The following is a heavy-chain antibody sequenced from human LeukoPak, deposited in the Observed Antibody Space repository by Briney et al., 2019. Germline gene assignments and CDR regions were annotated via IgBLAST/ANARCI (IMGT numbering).Heavy chain of an antibody. CDR1: GFTFSSYA. CDR2: VTKSGDTA. D-gene: IGHD2-15*01. CDR3: AENRGDITSARVGCDY. J-gene: IGHJ4*02. Sequence: PGGSLRLSCAASGFTFSSYAMTWVRQAPGKGLEWVSAVTKSGDTAYYADSVKGRFTVSRDNSKKALYLQMNSLRAEDTALYYCAENRGDITSARVGCDYWGQGALVTVSS. V-gene: IGHV3-23*01.